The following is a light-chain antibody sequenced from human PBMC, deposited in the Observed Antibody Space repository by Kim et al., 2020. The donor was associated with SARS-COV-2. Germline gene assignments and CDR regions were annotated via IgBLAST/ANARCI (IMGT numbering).Light chain of an antibody. CDR2: GNK. J-gene: IGLJ7*01. CDR3: EAWENSLIDWV. V-gene: IGLV1-40*01. Sequence: GGTTSSIGGSPTTGAVNKVDCYQQLPGAAPNLLIYGNKKRPSGVPDRFSGSRSGTPASLAISGLQTGDEADYYCEAWENSLIDWVFGGGTRLTVL. CDR1: SPTTGAVNK.